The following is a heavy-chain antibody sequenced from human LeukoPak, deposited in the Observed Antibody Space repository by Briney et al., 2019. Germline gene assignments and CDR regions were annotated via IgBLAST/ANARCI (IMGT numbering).Heavy chain of an antibody. CDR1: GGTFSSYA. V-gene: IGHV1-69*06. Sequence: ASVKVSCKASGGTFSSYAISWVRQAPGQGLEWMGGIIPIFGTANYAQKFQGRVTITADKSTSTAYMELRSLRSDDTAVYYCALLPVAASYRPFDYWGQGTLVTVSS. J-gene: IGHJ4*02. D-gene: IGHD2-15*01. CDR3: ALLPVAASYRPFDY. CDR2: IIPIFGTA.